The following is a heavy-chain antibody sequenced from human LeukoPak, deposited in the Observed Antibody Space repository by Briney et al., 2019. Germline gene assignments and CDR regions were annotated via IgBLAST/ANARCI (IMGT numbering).Heavy chain of an antibody. CDR2: IRYDGSSR. Sequence: GGSLRLSCEASGFTFSDHGMHWVRQAPGKGLEWLTFIRYDGSSRYYADSVKGRFTISRDNSKNTLYLQMNILTTEDTAIYYCAKDRSSSGENFDYWGQGSLVTVSS. J-gene: IGHJ4*02. V-gene: IGHV3-30*02. D-gene: IGHD6-19*01. CDR1: GFTFSDHG. CDR3: AKDRSSSGENFDY.